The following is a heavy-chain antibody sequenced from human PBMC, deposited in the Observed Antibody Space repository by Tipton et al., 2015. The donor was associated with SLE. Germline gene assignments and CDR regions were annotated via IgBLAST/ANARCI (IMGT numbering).Heavy chain of an antibody. CDR1: GFTFSSYS. V-gene: IGHV3-48*01. Sequence: SLRLSCAASGFTFSSYSMNWVRQAPGKGLEWVSYISSSSSTIYYADSVKGRFTISRDNAKNSLYLQMNSLRAEDTAVYYCARDRPHSSGYYDYWGQGTLVTVSS. D-gene: IGHD3-22*01. CDR2: ISSSSSTI. CDR3: ARDRPHSSGYYDY. J-gene: IGHJ4*02.